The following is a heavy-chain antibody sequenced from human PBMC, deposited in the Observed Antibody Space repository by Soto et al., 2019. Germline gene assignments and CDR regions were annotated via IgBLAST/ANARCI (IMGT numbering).Heavy chain of an antibody. CDR2: VYYSGAT. CDR3: ARDQGYYENWFDP. Sequence: PSETLSLTCTVSGGSFGNYYWSWIRQPPGKGLEWIGYVYYSGATTYHPSLKSRVTISIDTSKNQFFLKLKSVTAADTAVYYCARDQGYYENWFDPWGQGTLVTVSS. J-gene: IGHJ5*02. V-gene: IGHV4-59*01. CDR1: GGSFGNYY. D-gene: IGHD3-3*01.